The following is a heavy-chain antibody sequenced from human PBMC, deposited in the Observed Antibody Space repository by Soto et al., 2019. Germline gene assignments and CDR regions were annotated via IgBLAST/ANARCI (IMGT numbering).Heavy chain of an antibody. CDR2: ISSTGSHT. Sequence: QGQLVESGGGLVKPGGSLRLSCAASGFTFDDYYMSWVRQAPGKGLEWISDISSTGSHTNYADSVKGRFTSSRDNAKSSLHLQMNNLRGEDTAVYYCATVGYNYGADFWGQGTLVTVSS. CDR3: ATVGYNYGADF. J-gene: IGHJ4*02. V-gene: IGHV3-11*05. CDR1: GFTFDDYY. D-gene: IGHD5-18*01.